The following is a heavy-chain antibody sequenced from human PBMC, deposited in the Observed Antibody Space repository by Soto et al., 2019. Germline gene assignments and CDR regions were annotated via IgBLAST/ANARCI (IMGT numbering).Heavy chain of an antibody. Sequence: QVQLVESGGGLVQPGGSLRLSCAASGFTCSDYYMSWVRQAPGKGLECISYITRSGDIMYYADSVKGRFTISRDNAKNSPYLQMNSLGADDTAVYYCARGHQYFHPWGQGTLVTVSS. V-gene: IGHV3-11*01. CDR1: GFTCSDYY. CDR2: ITRSGDIM. CDR3: ARGHQYFHP. D-gene: IGHD2-2*01. J-gene: IGHJ1*01.